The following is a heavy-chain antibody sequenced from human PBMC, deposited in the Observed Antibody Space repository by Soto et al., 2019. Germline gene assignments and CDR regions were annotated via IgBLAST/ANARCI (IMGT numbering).Heavy chain of an antibody. J-gene: IGHJ5*02. CDR1: GDSVSSNTAS. V-gene: IGHV6-1*01. CDR2: TYFRSKWHN. D-gene: IGHD2-2*01. CDR3: AKGDNRGTKTCYALDP. Sequence: SQTLSLTCAISGDSVSSNTASWNWIRQSPSRGLEWLGRTYFRSKWHNDYPVSVKSRITINPDTSNNQFSLQPSSVAPEYTAVYFCAKGDNRGTKTCYALDPWGQRIMVSVSA.